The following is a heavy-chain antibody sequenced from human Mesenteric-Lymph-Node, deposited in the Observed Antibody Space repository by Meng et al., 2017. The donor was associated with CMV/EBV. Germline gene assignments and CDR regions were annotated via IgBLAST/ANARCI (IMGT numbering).Heavy chain of an antibody. CDR3: AKVPHYDVLTDYHVDY. V-gene: IGHV3-23*01. CDR2: ISGSGGSS. D-gene: IGHD3-9*01. J-gene: IGHJ4*02. CDR1: FPFNNYS. Sequence: FPFNNYSLSWVRQAPGKGLEWVSVISGSGGSSFYADSVKGRFTISRDNSKNILYQQMNILRAEDTAIYYCAKVPHYDVLTDYHVDYWGQGTLVTVSS.